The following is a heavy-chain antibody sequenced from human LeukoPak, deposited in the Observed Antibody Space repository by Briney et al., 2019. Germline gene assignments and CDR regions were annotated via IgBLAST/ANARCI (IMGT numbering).Heavy chain of an antibody. V-gene: IGHV4-59*12. J-gene: IGHJ4*02. Sequence: SETLSLTCTVSGGSMSSYYWSWIRQPPGKGLEWIGYIYYSGSTNYNPSLKSRVTISVDTSKNQFSLKLSSVTAADTAVYYCARDASIAARLDFDYWGQGTLVTVSS. CDR1: GGSMSSYY. CDR2: IYYSGST. CDR3: ARDASIAARLDFDY. D-gene: IGHD6-6*01.